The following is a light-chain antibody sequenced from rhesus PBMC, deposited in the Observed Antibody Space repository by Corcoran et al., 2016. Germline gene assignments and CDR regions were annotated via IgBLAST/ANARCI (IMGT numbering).Light chain of an antibody. CDR2: KAS. CDR3: LQYSSSPYS. CDR1: QSISSW. Sequence: DIQMTQSPSSLSASVGDTVTITCRASQSISSWLDWYQQQPGKAPKLLIYKASSLQSGGPSRVSGSGSGTYFTLTISSLQPEDFATYYCLQYSSSPYSFGQGTKVEIK. V-gene: IGKV1-22*01. J-gene: IGKJ2*01.